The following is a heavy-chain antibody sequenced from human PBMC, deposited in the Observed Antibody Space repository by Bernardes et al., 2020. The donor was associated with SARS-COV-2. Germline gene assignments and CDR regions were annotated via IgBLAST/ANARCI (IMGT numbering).Heavy chain of an antibody. V-gene: IGHV4-39*01. CDR1: GGSISRSYYY. D-gene: IGHD3-9*01. CDR2: IYSTGRT. Sequence: SETLSLTCTVSGGSISRSYYYWGWVRQPPGKGLEWIGSIYSTGRTHYNPSLTGRVTISVDTSKNQFSLKLTSVTAADTAVYNCARHGPQDANYDILTGYFRGMDVWGQGTTVTVSS. CDR3: ARHGPQDANYDILTGYFRGMDV. J-gene: IGHJ6*02.